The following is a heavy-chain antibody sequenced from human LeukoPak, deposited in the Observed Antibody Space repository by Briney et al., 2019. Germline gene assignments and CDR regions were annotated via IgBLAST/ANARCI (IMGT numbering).Heavy chain of an antibody. J-gene: IGHJ4*02. V-gene: IGHV3-9*01. D-gene: IGHD5-18*01. Sequence: GGSLRLSCAGSGFIFNNYAMHWVRQPPGKGLEWVSGISWNSVTIGYADSVKGRFTISRDNAKNSLYLQMNSLRPEDTALYFCTKVRGYSYGPFDYWGQGTLVTVSS. CDR2: ISWNSVTI. CDR3: TKVRGYSYGPFDY. CDR1: GFIFNNYA.